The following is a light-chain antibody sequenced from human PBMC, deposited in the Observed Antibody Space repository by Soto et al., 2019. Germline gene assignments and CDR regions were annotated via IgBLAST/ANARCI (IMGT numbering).Light chain of an antibody. CDR2: AAA. Sequence: DIQMTQSPSSLSASVGDSVTIICRASQSISRYLNWYQQRPGKVPKVLIYAAASLQSGVPPRFTGSGAGTYFTLTISGQQPEDVATYCCQQSYITPYTFGQGTKLDIE. CDR1: QSISRY. CDR3: QQSYITPYT. J-gene: IGKJ2*01. V-gene: IGKV1-39*01.